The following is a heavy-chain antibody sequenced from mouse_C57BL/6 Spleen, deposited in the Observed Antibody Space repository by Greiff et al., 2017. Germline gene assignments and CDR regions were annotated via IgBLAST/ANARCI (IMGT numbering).Heavy chain of an antibody. CDR3: ARYRSGYEGGAY. V-gene: IGHV1-50*01. Sequence: QVQLQQPGAELVKPGASVKLSCKASGYTFTSYRMQWVKQRPGQGLEWIGEIHPSDSYTNYNQKFKGKATLTVDTSSSTAYMQLSSLTSEDSAVYYCARYRSGYEGGAYWGQGTLVTVSA. CDR2: IHPSDSYT. CDR1: GYTFTSYR. D-gene: IGHD3-2*02. J-gene: IGHJ3*01.